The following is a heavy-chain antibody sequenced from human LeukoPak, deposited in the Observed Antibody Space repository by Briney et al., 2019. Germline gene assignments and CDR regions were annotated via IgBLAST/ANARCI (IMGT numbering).Heavy chain of an antibody. Sequence: SETLSLTCTASGGSISSGDYYWSWIRQPPGKGLEWIGYIYYSGSTYYNPSLKSRVTISVDTSKNQFSLKLSSVTAADTAVYYCARVGVAYYDFWSGYYPNWFDPWGQGTLVTVSS. D-gene: IGHD3-3*01. CDR2: IYYSGST. J-gene: IGHJ5*02. CDR1: GGSISSGDYY. CDR3: ARVGVAYYDFWSGYYPNWFDP. V-gene: IGHV4-30-4*08.